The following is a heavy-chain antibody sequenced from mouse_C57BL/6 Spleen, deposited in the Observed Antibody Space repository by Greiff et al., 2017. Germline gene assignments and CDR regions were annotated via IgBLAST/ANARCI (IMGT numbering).Heavy chain of an antibody. Sequence: VQLVESGPGLVQPSQSLSITCTVSGFSLTSYGVHWVRQSPGKGLEWLGVIWRGGSTDYNAAFMSRLSITKDNSKSQVFFKMNSLQADDTAIYYCAKNGNGNYAMDYWGQGTSVTVSS. D-gene: IGHD2-1*01. CDR2: IWRGGST. J-gene: IGHJ4*01. CDR1: GFSLTSYG. V-gene: IGHV2-5*01. CDR3: AKNGNGNYAMDY.